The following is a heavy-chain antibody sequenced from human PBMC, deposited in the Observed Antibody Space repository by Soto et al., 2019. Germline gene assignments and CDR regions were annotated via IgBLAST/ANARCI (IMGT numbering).Heavy chain of an antibody. CDR1: GFTFSSYG. D-gene: IGHD6-13*01. CDR3: ARDQDGYSSKRALLYYYYMDV. Sequence: GGSLRLSCAASGFTFSSYGMHWVRQAPGKGLEWVAVIWYDGSNKYYADSVKGRFTISRDNSKNTLYLQMNSLRAEDTAVYYCARDQDGYSSKRALLYYYYMDVWGKGTTVTVSS. V-gene: IGHV3-33*01. CDR2: IWYDGSNK. J-gene: IGHJ6*03.